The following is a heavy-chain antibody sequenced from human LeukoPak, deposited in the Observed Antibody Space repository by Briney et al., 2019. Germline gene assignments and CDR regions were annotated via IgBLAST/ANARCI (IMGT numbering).Heavy chain of an antibody. CDR1: GFTSSNAW. CDR2: IKSKTDGGTT. D-gene: IGHD3-3*01. V-gene: IGHV3-15*01. J-gene: IGHJ4*02. Sequence: PGGSLRLSCAASGFTSSNAWMSWVRQAPGKGLEWVGRIKSKTDGGTTDYAAPVKGRFTISRDDSKNTLYLQMNSLKTEDTAVYYCTTDQPTYYDFWSGYITLDYWGQGTLVTVSS. CDR3: TTDQPTYYDFWSGYITLDY.